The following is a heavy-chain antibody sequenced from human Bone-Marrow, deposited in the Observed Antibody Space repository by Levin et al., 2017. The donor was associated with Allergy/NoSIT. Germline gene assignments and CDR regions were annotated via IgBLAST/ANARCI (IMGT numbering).Heavy chain of an antibody. J-gene: IGHJ4*02. CDR3: ARDPTSYSDGSSYDY. CDR2: IYYTGST. CDR1: GGSVSSGDYY. D-gene: IGHD3-22*01. V-gene: IGHV4-61*08. Sequence: PSETLSLTCTVSGGSVSSGDYYWTWIRQPPGKGLDWVGCIYYTGSTKYNPSLKSRVTISVDTSKNQFSLRLSSVTAADTAVYYCARDPTSYSDGSSYDYWGQGTLVTVSS.